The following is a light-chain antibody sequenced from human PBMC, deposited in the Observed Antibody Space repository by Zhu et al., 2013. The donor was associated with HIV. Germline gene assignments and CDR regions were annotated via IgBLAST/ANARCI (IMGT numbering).Light chain of an antibody. CDR3: QQYNAWPT. V-gene: IGKV3-20*01. CDR2: AAS. Sequence: EIVLTQSPGTLSLSPGERATLSCRASQSISSSSLAWYQQKPGQAPRLLISAASSRATGIPDRFSGSGSGTDFTLTISRLEPEDFAIYYCQQYNAWPTFGQGTKVEFK. CDR1: QSISSSS. J-gene: IGKJ1*01.